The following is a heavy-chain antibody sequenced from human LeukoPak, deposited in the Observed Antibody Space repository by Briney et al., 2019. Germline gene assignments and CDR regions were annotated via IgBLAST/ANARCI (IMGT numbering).Heavy chain of an antibody. CDR2: IYYSGST. CDR1: GGSINDYY. J-gene: IGHJ4*02. D-gene: IGHD1-1*01. CDR3: ARVHSSDAVNFDC. Sequence: SETLSLTCTVSGGSINDYYWSWIRQPPGKGLEWIAWIYYSGSTNYNPSLKSRVTISVDTSKNQFSLKLTSVAAADTAVYYCARVHSSDAVNFDCWGQGTLVTVSS. V-gene: IGHV4-59*08.